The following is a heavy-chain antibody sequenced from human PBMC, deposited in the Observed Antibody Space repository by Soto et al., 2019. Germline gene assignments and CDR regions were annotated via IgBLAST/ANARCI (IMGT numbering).Heavy chain of an antibody. CDR1: GYTFISYA. D-gene: IGHD2-15*01. V-gene: IGHV1-3*01. CDR3: ARELQGLYYFDY. Sequence: ASVKVSCKASGYTFISYAIHWVRQAPGQRLEWMGWINDGNGNTKYSQKFQGRVTITRDTSARTAYMELTSLRSEDTAVYYCARELQGLYYFDYWGPVTLVTVSS. CDR2: INDGNGNT. J-gene: IGHJ4*01.